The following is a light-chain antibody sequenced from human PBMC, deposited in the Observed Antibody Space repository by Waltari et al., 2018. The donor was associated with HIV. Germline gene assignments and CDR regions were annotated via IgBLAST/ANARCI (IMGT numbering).Light chain of an antibody. V-gene: IGLV7-46*01. CDR2: DSN. J-gene: IGLJ2*01. Sequence: QPVVTQEASLTVSPGGTVALTCASSAGVVGCRRCPYWFQVRPGQAPKALIFDSNNRYSWTPARFAGSFLGGKAALTLTGALPEDEGDYYCLLSFGGDLVFGGGTKLTVL. CDR3: LLSFGGDLV. CDR1: AGVVGCRRC.